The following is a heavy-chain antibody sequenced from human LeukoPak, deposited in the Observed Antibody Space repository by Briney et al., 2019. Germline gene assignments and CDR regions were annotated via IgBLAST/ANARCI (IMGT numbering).Heavy chain of an antibody. Sequence: ASVKVSCKASGYTFTSYYMHWVRQALGQGLEWMGIINPSGGSTSYAQKFQGRVTMTRDTSTSTVYMELSSLRSEDTAVYYCASAEGDYGDDRGFGYWGQGTLVTVSS. CDR2: INPSGGST. D-gene: IGHD4-17*01. CDR1: GYTFTSYY. CDR3: ASAEGDYGDDRGFGY. V-gene: IGHV1-46*01. J-gene: IGHJ4*02.